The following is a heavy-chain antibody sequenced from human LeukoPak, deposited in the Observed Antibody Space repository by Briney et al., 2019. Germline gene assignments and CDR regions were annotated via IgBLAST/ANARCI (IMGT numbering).Heavy chain of an antibody. CDR3: ASIGRNWYFDL. Sequence: RASVKVSCKASGYTFTSYDINWVRQATGQGLEWMGWINPNSGGTNYAQKFQGRVTMTRDTSISTAYMELSRLRSDDTAVYYCASIGRNWYFDLWGRGTLVTVSS. CDR2: INPNSGGT. D-gene: IGHD3-22*01. CDR1: GYTFTSYD. J-gene: IGHJ2*01. V-gene: IGHV1-2*02.